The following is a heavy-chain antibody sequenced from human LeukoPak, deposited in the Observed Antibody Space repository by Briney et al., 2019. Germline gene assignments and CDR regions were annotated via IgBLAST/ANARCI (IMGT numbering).Heavy chain of an antibody. J-gene: IGHJ4*02. V-gene: IGHV4-34*01. D-gene: IGHD3-22*01. Sequence: SETLSLTCAVYGGSFRGYYWSWMREPPGKGLEWIGEINHSGSTNYNPSLKSRVTISVDTSKNQSSLKLRSVTAADTAVYYCARVRIVANYWGQGTLVTVSS. CDR1: GGSFRGYY. CDR3: ARVRIVANY. CDR2: INHSGST.